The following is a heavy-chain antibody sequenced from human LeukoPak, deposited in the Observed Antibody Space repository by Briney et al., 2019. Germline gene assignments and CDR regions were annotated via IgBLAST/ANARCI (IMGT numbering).Heavy chain of an antibody. V-gene: IGHV4-34*01. Sequence: SETLSLTCAVYGVSLSGYYWSWIRQPPGKGLEWIGEINHSGSTNYNPSLKSRVTISVDTSKNQFSLKLSSVTAADTAVYYCARGYSYGKDWGQGTLVTVSS. CDR3: ARGYSYGKD. CDR1: GVSLSGYY. J-gene: IGHJ4*02. CDR2: INHSGST. D-gene: IGHD5-18*01.